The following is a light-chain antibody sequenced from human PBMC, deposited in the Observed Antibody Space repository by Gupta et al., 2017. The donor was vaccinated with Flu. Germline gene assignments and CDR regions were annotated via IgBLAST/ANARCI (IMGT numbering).Light chain of an antibody. Sequence: DVVMTQSPPSLPVPLGQPVSISSRSSQTLVYFDGNIYVNCFQQRPGQSPRRLIYKVSNRNSGVAGSISGSGARNDFPPKIRRVEDEDVGIYCYMQGTQEPFTFGHGTKVEIK. V-gene: IGKV2-30*01. J-gene: IGKJ3*01. CDR3: MQGTQEPFT. CDR1: QTLVYFDGNIY. CDR2: KVS.